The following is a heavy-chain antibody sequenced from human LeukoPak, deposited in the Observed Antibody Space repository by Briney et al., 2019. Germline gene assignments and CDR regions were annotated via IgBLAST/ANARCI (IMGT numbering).Heavy chain of an antibody. V-gene: IGHV4-38-2*01. CDR2: IYHTGSA. D-gene: IGHD2-2*01. Sequence: PSETLSLTCSVSGYSFTSGHYWGWIRQPPGKGLEWIANIYHTGSAHYNPSLKSRVTISVDTSKNQFSLKLSSVTAADTAVYYCARYCTSTTCILRGFDYWGQETLVTVSS. CDR3: ARYCTSTTCILRGFDY. CDR1: GYSFTSGHY. J-gene: IGHJ4*02.